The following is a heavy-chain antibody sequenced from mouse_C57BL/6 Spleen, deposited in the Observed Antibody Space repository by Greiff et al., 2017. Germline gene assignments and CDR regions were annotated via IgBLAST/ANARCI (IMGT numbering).Heavy chain of an antibody. Sequence: QVQLQQSGAELVKPGASVKISCKASGYAFSSYWMNWVKQRPGKGLEWIGQIYPGDGDTNYNGKFKGKATLTADKSSSTAYMQLSSLTSEDSAVYFCASQRRNYNGSIYENYWGQGTTLTVSS. CDR1: GYAFSSYW. CDR2: IYPGDGDT. D-gene: IGHD1-1*01. CDR3: ASQRRNYNGSIYENY. J-gene: IGHJ2*01. V-gene: IGHV1-80*01.